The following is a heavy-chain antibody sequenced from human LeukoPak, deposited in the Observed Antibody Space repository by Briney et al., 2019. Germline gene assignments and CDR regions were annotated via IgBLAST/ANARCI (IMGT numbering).Heavy chain of an antibody. CDR3: ICYDSSGYYYDLDY. CDR1: GFTFGDYA. D-gene: IGHD3-22*01. V-gene: IGHV3-49*03. Sequence: GSLRLSCTASGFTFGDYAMSWFRQAPGKGLEWVGFIRSKAYGGTTEYAASVKGRFTISRDDSKSIAYLQMNSLKTEDTAVYYCICYDSSGYYYDLDYWGQGTLVTVSS. CDR2: IRSKAYGGTT. J-gene: IGHJ4*02.